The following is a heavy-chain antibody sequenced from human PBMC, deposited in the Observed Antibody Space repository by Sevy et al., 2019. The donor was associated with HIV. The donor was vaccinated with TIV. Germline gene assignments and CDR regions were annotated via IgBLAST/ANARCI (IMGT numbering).Heavy chain of an antibody. V-gene: IGHV3-11*01. CDR1: GFTYSDYY. Sequence: GGSLRLSCAASGFTYSDYYMSWIRLAPGRGLEWISYISSRGSTIYYADSVKGRFTISRDNAKNSRFLQMNSLRAEDTAVYYCAREGSLRYFDLWGRGTLVTVSS. J-gene: IGHJ2*01. CDR2: ISSRGSTI. CDR3: AREGSLRYFDL. D-gene: IGHD3-10*01.